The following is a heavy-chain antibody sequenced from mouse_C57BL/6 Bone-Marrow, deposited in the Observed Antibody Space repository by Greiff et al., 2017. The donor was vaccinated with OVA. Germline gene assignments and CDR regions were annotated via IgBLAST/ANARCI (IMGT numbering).Heavy chain of an antibody. V-gene: IGHV5-6*02. CDR2: ISSGGSYT. J-gene: IGHJ2*01. CDR3: ARLRGYYGSLDY. D-gene: IGHD1-1*01. CDR1: GFTFSSYG. Sequence: DVKLQESGGDLVKPGGSLKLSCAASGFTFSSYGMSWVRQTPDKRLEWVATISSGGSYTYYPDSVKGRFTISRDNAKNTLYLQMSSLKSEDTAMYYCARLRGYYGSLDYWGQGTTLTVSS.